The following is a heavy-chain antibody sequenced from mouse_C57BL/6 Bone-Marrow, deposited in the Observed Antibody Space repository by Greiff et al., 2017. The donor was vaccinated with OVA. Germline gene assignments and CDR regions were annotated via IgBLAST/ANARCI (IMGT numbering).Heavy chain of an antibody. Sequence: VQLQQSGAELVKPGASVKMSCKASGYTFTSYWITWVKQRPGQGLEWIGDIYPGSGSTNYNEKFKSKATLTVDTSSSTAYMQLSSLTSEDSAVYYCASYYDYARCAYWGQGTLVTVSA. D-gene: IGHD2-4*01. CDR1: GYTFTSYW. CDR3: ASYYDYARCAY. J-gene: IGHJ3*01. CDR2: IYPGSGST. V-gene: IGHV1-55*01.